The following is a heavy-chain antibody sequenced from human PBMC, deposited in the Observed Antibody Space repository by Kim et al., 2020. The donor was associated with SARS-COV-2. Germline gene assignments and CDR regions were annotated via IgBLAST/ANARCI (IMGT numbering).Heavy chain of an antibody. CDR1: RFTFTSSA. CDR2: IFGSGHGT. J-gene: IGHJ2*01. Sequence: GGSLRLSCVASRFTFTSSAMTWIRQAPGKGLEWVSTIFGSGHGTYYPDSVRGRFIVSRDNSKNTLYLQMHNLRVDDTAIYYCARNLPVTSVTFLWYFDLWGRGTSATVSS. V-gene: IGHV3-23*01. CDR3: ARNLPVTSVTFLWYFDL. D-gene: IGHD2-2*01.